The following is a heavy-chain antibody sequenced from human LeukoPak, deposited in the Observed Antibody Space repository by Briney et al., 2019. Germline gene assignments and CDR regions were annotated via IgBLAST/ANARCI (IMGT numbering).Heavy chain of an antibody. CDR2: INAGNGNT. J-gene: IGHJ4*02. CDR1: GYTFTSYA. CDR3: ARLKYCTNGECYAGFDY. V-gene: IGHV1-3*01. D-gene: IGHD2-8*01. Sequence: GASVKVSCKASGYTFTSYAMHWVRQAPGQRLEWMGWINAGNGNTKYSQKFQGRVTITRDTSADTAYMELSSLRSEDTAVYYCARLKYCTNGECYAGFDYWGQGTLVTVSS.